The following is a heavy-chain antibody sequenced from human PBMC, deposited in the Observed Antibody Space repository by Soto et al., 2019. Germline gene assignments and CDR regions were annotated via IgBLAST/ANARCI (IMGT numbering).Heavy chain of an antibody. Sequence: QVQLVQSGAEVKKPGSSVKVSCKASGGTFSSYAISWVRQAPGQGLEWMGGIIPIFGTANYAQKFQGRVTITADKSTRTAYMELSSLRSEDTAVYYCARARGIVVGPADTDDAFDIWGQGTMVTVSS. CDR2: IIPIFGTA. CDR1: GGTFSSYA. CDR3: ARARGIVVGPADTDDAFDI. D-gene: IGHD2-2*01. V-gene: IGHV1-69*06. J-gene: IGHJ3*02.